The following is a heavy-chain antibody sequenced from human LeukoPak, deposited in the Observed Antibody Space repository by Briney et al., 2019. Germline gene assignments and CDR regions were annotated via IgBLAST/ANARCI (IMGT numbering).Heavy chain of an antibody. CDR2: ISSSGSTI. Sequence: GGSLRLSCAASGFTFSSYEMNWVRQAPGKGLEWVSYISSSGSTIYYADSVKGRFTISRDNVKNSLYLQMNSLRAEDTAVYYCARVPGRYQLLWGAFDIWGQGTMVTVSS. J-gene: IGHJ3*02. CDR3: ARVPGRYQLLWGAFDI. V-gene: IGHV3-48*03. D-gene: IGHD2-2*01. CDR1: GFTFSSYE.